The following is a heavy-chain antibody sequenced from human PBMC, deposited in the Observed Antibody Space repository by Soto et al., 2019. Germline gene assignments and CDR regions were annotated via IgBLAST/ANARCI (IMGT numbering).Heavy chain of an antibody. J-gene: IGHJ4*02. CDR3: AKDPEVVVTAPDY. V-gene: IGHV3-23*01. CDR2: ISGSGGST. CDR1: VFTFSSYA. Sequence: PGWSLRLSCAASVFTFSSYAMNWVRQAPGKGLEWVSAISGSGGSTYYVDSVKGRFTISRDNSRNTLYLQMNSLRAEDTAVYYCAKDPEVVVTAPDYWGQGTLVTVSS. D-gene: IGHD2-21*02.